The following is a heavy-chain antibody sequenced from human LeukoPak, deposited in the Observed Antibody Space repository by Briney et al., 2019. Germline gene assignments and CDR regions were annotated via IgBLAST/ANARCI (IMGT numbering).Heavy chain of an antibody. CDR2: INPSGGST. CDR3: ARDPGDSSGYYPHYFDY. V-gene: IGHV1-46*01. Sequence: ASVKVSCKASGYTFTSYYMHWVRQAPGQGLEWMGIINPSGGSTSYAQKFQGRVTMTRDTSTSTVYMELSSLRSEDTAVYYCARDPGDSSGYYPHYFDYWGQGTLVTVSS. CDR1: GYTFTSYY. D-gene: IGHD3-22*01. J-gene: IGHJ4*02.